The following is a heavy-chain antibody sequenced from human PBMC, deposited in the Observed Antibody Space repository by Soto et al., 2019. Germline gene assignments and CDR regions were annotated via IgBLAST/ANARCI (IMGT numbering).Heavy chain of an antibody. Sequence: QVQLQQSGPGLVKPSQTLSLTCAISGESVSTNSATWDWIRQSPSRGLEWLGRTYYRSKWYHDYAVSVKSRITTNAYKSNNQRSEQLNSVNPDDTAVYYCARLIGDSWLDAWGQGTLVTVSS. D-gene: IGHD2-8*01. CDR3: ARLIGDSWLDA. V-gene: IGHV6-1*01. CDR1: GESVSTNSAT. J-gene: IGHJ5*02. CDR2: TYYRSKWYH.